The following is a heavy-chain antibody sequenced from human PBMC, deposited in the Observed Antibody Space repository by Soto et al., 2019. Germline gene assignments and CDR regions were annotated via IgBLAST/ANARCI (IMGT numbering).Heavy chain of an antibody. V-gene: IGHV4-34*01. Sequence: PSETLSLTCAVYGGSFSGYYWSWIRQPPGKGLEWIGEINHSGSTNYNPSLKSRVTISVDTSKNQFSLKLSSVTAADTAVYYCARGRYDSSGYYYGNFGYWGQGTLVTVS. D-gene: IGHD3-22*01. CDR1: GGSFSGYY. J-gene: IGHJ4*02. CDR2: INHSGST. CDR3: ARGRYDSSGYYYGNFGY.